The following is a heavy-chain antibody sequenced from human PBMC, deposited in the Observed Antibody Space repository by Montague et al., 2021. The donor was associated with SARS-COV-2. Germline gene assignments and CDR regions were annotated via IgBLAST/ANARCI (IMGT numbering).Heavy chain of an antibody. V-gene: IGHV4-61*02. CDR3: ARADFWSGYLYFDY. Sequence: TLSLTCTVSGGSISSGSYYWSWIRQPAGKGLEWIGRIYTSGSTSYNPSLKSRVTISVDTSKNQFSLKLSSVTAVDTAVYYCARADFWSGYLYFDYWGQGTLVTVSS. D-gene: IGHD3-3*01. CDR2: IYTSGST. J-gene: IGHJ4*02. CDR1: GGSISSGSYY.